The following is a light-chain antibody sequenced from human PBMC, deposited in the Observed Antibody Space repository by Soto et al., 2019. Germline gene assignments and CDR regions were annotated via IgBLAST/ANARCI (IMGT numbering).Light chain of an antibody. V-gene: IGKV1-5*03. CDR1: QSITNR. J-gene: IGKJ3*01. Sequence: DIQLTQSPPTLSASVGDRVSITCRASQSITNRLAWYQQKPGKAPNLLIYKASSLESGVPSRFSGSGSGTEIPLTIRGLQPDDFATYYCQQYDTYPSFGPGTRVDIK. CDR2: KAS. CDR3: QQYDTYPS.